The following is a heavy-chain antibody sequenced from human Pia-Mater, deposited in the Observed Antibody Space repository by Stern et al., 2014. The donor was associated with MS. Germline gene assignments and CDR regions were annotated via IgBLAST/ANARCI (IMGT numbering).Heavy chain of an antibody. Sequence: EVQLVESGGGLVKPGGSLRLSCAASGFTFRNAWMTWIRQAPGKGLEWVGRIKSKTDGGTTDYAAPVKGRFTISRDDSKNTLYLQMNSLKTEDTAVYYCTTLDRSYPYYYYGMDVSGQGTTVTVSS. D-gene: IGHD1-26*01. CDR2: IKSKTDGGTT. J-gene: IGHJ6*02. CDR1: GFTFRNAW. V-gene: IGHV3-15*01. CDR3: TTLDRSYPYYYYGMDV.